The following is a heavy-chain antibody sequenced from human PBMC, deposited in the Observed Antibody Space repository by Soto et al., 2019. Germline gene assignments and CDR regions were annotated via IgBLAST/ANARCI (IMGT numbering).Heavy chain of an antibody. Sequence: SETLSLTCTVSGGSISSGGYYWSWIRQHPGKGLEWIGYIYYSGSTYYNPSLKSRVTISVDTSKNQFSLKLSSVTAADTAVYYCARGGYGGNSGFEKWGQGTLVTVSS. CDR3: ARGGYGGNSGFEK. V-gene: IGHV4-31*03. CDR2: IYYSGST. D-gene: IGHD4-17*01. J-gene: IGHJ4*02. CDR1: GGSISSGGYY.